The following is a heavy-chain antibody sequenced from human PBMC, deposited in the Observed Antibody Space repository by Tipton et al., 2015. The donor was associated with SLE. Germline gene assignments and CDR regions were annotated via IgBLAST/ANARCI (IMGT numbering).Heavy chain of an antibody. CDR1: GYTFASYD. D-gene: IGHD6-19*01. Sequence: QLVQSGAEVKKPGASVKVSCKASGYTFASYDINWVRQASGQGLEWMGWISTYNGNTNSAQKLQGRVTMTTDTSTSTAYMELRSLRSDDTAVYYCAIAVAGRYYFDYWGQGTLVTVSS. J-gene: IGHJ4*02. CDR3: AIAVAGRYYFDY. CDR2: ISTYNGNT. V-gene: IGHV1-18*01.